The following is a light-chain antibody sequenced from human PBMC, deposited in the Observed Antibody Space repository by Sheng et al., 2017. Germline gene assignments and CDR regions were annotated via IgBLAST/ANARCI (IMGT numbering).Light chain of an antibody. CDR2: WAS. CDR3: QQYYGAPFT. Sequence: DIVMTQSPDSLAVSLGERATINCKSSQSVLYSSNNKNYLAWYQQKPGQPPKVLIYWASTRESGVPDRISGSGSGTDFSLTISTLQAEDVAVYYCQQYYGAPFTFGQGTKLEI. V-gene: IGKV4-1*01. J-gene: IGKJ2*01. CDR1: QSVLYSSNNKNY.